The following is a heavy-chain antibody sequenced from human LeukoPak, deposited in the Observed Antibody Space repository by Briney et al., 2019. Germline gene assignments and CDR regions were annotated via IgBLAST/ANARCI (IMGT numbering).Heavy chain of an antibody. V-gene: IGHV4-59*08. Sequence: PSETLSLTCTVSGGSISAYYWSWIRQSPGKGLEWIGHIHYSGSTNYNPSLKSRVTISVDTSKNQFSLKLSSVTAADTAVYYCARGHSYGPTTFDYWGQGTLATVSS. CDR2: IHYSGST. D-gene: IGHD5-18*01. J-gene: IGHJ4*02. CDR3: ARGHSYGPTTFDY. CDR1: GGSISAYY.